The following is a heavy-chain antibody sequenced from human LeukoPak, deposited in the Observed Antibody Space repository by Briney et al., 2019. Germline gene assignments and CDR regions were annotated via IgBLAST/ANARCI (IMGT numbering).Heavy chain of an antibody. CDR1: GFTFSGYN. D-gene: IGHD3-9*01. Sequence: GGSLRLSCAASGFTFSGYNMNWVRQAPGKGLEWVSYITNGGSTIHHADSVKGRFTISRDNAKTTLYLQMNSLRAEDTAVYYCARSIGLTGGGVDVWGQGTTVTVSS. CDR2: ITNGGSTI. CDR3: ARSIGLTGGGVDV. V-gene: IGHV3-11*01. J-gene: IGHJ6*02.